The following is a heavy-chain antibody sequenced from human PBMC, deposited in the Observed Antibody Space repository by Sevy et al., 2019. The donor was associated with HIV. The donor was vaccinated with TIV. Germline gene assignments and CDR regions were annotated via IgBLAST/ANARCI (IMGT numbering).Heavy chain of an antibody. CDR2: ISYDGNNK. J-gene: IGHJ4*02. CDR1: GFTFSSYA. V-gene: IGHV3-30*04. CDR3: ASHYYDSTGYYFPLDY. Sequence: GGCLRLSCTASGFTFSSYAMYCVRQAPGKGLEWVAVISYDGNNKDYADSVKGRFTISRDNSKNTLYLQMNSLRAEDTAVYYCASHYYDSTGYYFPLDYWGQGTLVTVSS. D-gene: IGHD3-22*01.